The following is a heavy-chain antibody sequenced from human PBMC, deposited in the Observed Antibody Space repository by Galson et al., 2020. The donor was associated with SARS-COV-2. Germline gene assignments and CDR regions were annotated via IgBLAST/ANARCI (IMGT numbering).Heavy chain of an antibody. V-gene: IGHV4-39*07. Sequence: SETLSLTCTVSGGSISSSSYYWGWIRQPPGKGLEWIGSIYYSGSTYYNPSLKSRVTISVDTSKNQFSLKLSSVTAADTAVYYCATERITIFGVVNALDYWGQGTLVTVSS. J-gene: IGHJ4*02. CDR3: ATERITIFGVVNALDY. CDR1: GGSISSSSYY. CDR2: IYYSGST. D-gene: IGHD3-3*01.